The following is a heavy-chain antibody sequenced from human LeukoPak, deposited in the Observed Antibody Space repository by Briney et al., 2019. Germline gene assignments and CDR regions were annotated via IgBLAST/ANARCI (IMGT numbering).Heavy chain of an antibody. CDR1: GYTFTGYY. V-gene: IGHV1-2*02. CDR2: INPNSGGT. CDR3: ARDFDYYDSSGYYLN. D-gene: IGHD3-22*01. J-gene: IGHJ4*02. Sequence: ASVKVSCKASGYTFTGYYMHWVRQAPGQGLEWMGWINPNSGGTNYAQKFQGRVTMTRDTSISTAYMELSRLRSGDTAVYYCARDFDYYDSSGYYLNWGQGTLVTVSS.